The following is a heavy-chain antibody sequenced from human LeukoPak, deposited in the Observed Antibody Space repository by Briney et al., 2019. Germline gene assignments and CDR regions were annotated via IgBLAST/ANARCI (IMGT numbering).Heavy chain of an antibody. J-gene: IGHJ4*02. CDR3: ARVRGVAATFGY. V-gene: IGHV1-3*01. D-gene: IGHD2-15*01. CDR2: INAGNGNT. CDR1: GHTFTSYA. Sequence: ASVKVSCQASGHTFTSYAMHWVRQAPGQRLEWMGWINAGNGNTKYSQKFQGRVTITRDTSASTAYMELSSLRSEDTAVYYCARVRGVAATFGYWGQGTLVTVSS.